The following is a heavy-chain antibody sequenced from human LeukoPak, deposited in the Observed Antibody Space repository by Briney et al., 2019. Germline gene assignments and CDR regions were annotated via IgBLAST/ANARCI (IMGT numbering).Heavy chain of an antibody. CDR2: IDTSGST. V-gene: IGHV4-4*07. Sequence: TPSETLSLTCTVSGGSISSYYWSWIRQPAGKGLVWIGRIDTSGSTNYNPSLKSRVTMSVDTSKNQFSLKLSSVTAADTAVYYCARDAYGSGSYYLGFDYWGQGTLVTVSS. D-gene: IGHD3-10*01. CDR3: ARDAYGSGSYYLGFDY. CDR1: GGSISSYY. J-gene: IGHJ4*02.